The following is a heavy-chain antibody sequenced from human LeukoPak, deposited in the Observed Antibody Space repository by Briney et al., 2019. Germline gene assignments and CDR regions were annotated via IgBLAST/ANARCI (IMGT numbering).Heavy chain of an antibody. CDR3: ARGGGWVTKIDVNFDA. J-gene: IGHJ4*01. CDR1: GYTLTGYY. V-gene: IGHV1-2*06. CDR2: INPNSGGT. D-gene: IGHD4-17*01. Sequence: ASVKVSCKASGYTLTGYYIHWVRQAPGQGLECMGRINPNSGGTNYAQKFQGRVTMTRDTSTSTASMELSSLKSDGTAVYYGARGGGWVTKIDVNFDAWGHGHLVTVSS.